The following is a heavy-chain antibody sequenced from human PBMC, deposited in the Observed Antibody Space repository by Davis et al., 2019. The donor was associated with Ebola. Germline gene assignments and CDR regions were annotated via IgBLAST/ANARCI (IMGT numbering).Heavy chain of an antibody. Sequence: EGSLRLSCAASGFTFSSYSMNWVRQAPGKGLEWVASISSSGNNIYYGDSVKGRFTISRDNAKNTLYLQMNSLRVEDTAVYYCASYVVGWGQGTLVTISS. V-gene: IGHV3-21*06. CDR1: GFTFSSYS. CDR2: ISSSGNNI. J-gene: IGHJ4*02. CDR3: ASYVVG. D-gene: IGHD3-10*02.